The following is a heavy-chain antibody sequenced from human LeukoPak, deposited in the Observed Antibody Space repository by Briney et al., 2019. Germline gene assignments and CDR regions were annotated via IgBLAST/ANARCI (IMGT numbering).Heavy chain of an antibody. CDR2: ISTSGGDT. D-gene: IGHD1-7*01. CDR1: GFTFSDSA. V-gene: IGHV3-23*01. J-gene: IGHJ4*02. CDR3: AKGGNYAPLDY. Sequence: GGSLRLSCAASGFTFSDSAMTWVGQTRGEGLVWISAISTSGGDTIYTDSVKGRFTISRENSKNTLYLQMNSLSAEDTAVYYCAKGGNYAPLDYWGQGTLVTVS.